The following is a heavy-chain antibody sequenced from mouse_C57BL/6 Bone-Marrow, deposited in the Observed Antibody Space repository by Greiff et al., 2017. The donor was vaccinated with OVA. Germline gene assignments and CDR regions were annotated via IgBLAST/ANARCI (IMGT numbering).Heavy chain of an antibody. V-gene: IGHV1-61*01. CDR3: CFTTLRGFAY. CDR2: IYPSDSET. Sequence: QVQLKQPGAELVRPGSSVKLSCKASGYTFTSYWMDWVKQRPGQGLEWIGNIYPSDSETHYNQKFKDKATLTVDKSSSTAYMQLSSLTSEDSAVYYWCFTTLRGFAYWGQGTLVTVSA. D-gene: IGHD1-1*01. J-gene: IGHJ3*01. CDR1: GYTFTSYW.